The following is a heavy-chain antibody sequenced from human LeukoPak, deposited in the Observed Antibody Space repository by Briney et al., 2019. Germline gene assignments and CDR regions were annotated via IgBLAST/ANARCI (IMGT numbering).Heavy chain of an antibody. CDR2: ICGNYART. V-gene: IGHV3-23*01. J-gene: IGHJ4*02. CDR3: ARDLYYGFWSGYYTGIRFDY. Sequence: GGSLRLSCSASGFTFTTYGMNWVRQSPGKGLEWVSGICGNYARTYYADSVKGRFTISRDNSKNTLYLQMNSLRAEDTAVYYCARDLYYGFWSGYYTGIRFDYWGQGTLVTVSS. CDR1: GFTFTTYG. D-gene: IGHD3-3*01.